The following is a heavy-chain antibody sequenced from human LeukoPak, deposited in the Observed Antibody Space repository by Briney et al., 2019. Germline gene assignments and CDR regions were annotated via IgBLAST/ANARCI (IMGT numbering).Heavy chain of an antibody. CDR2: IYLRGNI. CDR1: GDSISSSNW. CDR3: ARDRVASPWYYFDS. Sequence: SETLSLTCAVSGDSISSSNWWSWVRQPPGKGLEWLGEIYLRGNIDYNPSFKSRITISIDKSKNQFSLKLSSVTAADTAVYYCARDRVASPWYYFDSWGQGTLVTVSS. V-gene: IGHV4-4*02. J-gene: IGHJ4*02. D-gene: IGHD3-3*02.